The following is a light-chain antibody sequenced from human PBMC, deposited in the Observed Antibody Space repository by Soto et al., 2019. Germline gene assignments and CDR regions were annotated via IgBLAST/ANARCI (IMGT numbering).Light chain of an antibody. CDR3: QQYNNWPLT. V-gene: IGKV3-15*01. J-gene: IGKJ4*01. Sequence: ETVMTQSPATLSVSPGERAALSGRASQSISSSLAWYQQKPGQAPRLLIHGASTRATGIPARFSGRGSGTEFTLTIGSLQSEDVAVYYCQQYNNWPLTFGGGTKVEIK. CDR2: GAS. CDR1: QSISSS.